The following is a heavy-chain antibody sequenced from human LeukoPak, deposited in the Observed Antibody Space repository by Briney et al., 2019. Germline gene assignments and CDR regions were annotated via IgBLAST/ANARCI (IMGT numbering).Heavy chain of an antibody. CDR2: ISGSGFHT. CDR1: GFTFDSFD. D-gene: IGHD3-16*01. J-gene: IGHJ5*01. V-gene: IGHV3-23*01. CDR3: PRRKFYRLGKEKEPNWFDS. Sequence: GGSLRLSCEASGFTFDSFDMAWVRQAPGKGLEWVSLISGSGFHTFYAASVEGRFTVSRNNSKNTMYLQMNTLRAEDTAIYYCPRRKFYRLGKEKEPNWFDSWGQGTLVTVSS.